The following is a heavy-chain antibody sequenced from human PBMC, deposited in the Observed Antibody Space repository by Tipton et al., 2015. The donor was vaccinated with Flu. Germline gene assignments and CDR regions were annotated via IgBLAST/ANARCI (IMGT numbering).Heavy chain of an antibody. Sequence: TLSLTCTVSGGSINSTTHYWGWVRQPPGKGLEWIATVFHSGLTYYNPSLKSRVTISVDTSRNQFSLNLKSVTAADTAVYYCAGDRGWPASLDYWGQGVLVTASS. CDR3: AGDRGWPASLDY. CDR1: GGSINSTTHY. D-gene: IGHD3-10*01. J-gene: IGHJ4*02. CDR2: VFHSGLT. V-gene: IGHV4-39*07.